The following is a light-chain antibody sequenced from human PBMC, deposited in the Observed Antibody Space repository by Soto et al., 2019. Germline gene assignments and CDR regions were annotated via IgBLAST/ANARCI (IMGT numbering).Light chain of an antibody. CDR1: QGVGSW. CDR3: QQANRFPVT. V-gene: IGKV1D-12*01. Sequence: DVQMTQSPSSVSASVGDRVTITCRASQGVGSWLSWYQQKPGKAPNLLIYAASRLQRGVPSRFSGSGSGTDFTLTITSLQPEDVATYYCQQANRFPVTFGQGTRLDIQ. CDR2: AAS. J-gene: IGKJ5*01.